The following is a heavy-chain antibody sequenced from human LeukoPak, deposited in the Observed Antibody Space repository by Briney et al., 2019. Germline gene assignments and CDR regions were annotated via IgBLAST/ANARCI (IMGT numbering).Heavy chain of an antibody. CDR2: INHSGST. D-gene: IGHD4-17*01. CDR1: GGSFSGYY. J-gene: IGHJ5*02. CDR3: AGTAVTSNWFDP. Sequence: SETLSLTCAVYGGSFSGYYWSWVRQPPGKGLEWIGEINHSGSTNYNPSLKSRVTISVDTSKNKFSLKLSSVTAADTAVYYCAGTAVTSNWFDPWGQGTLVTVSS. V-gene: IGHV4-34*01.